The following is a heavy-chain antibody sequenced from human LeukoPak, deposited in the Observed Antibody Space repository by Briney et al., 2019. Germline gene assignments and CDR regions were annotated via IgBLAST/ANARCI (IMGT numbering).Heavy chain of an antibody. J-gene: IGHJ4*02. CDR1: GFTFSDYY. V-gene: IGHV3-30-3*01. D-gene: IGHD3-22*01. CDR2: ISYDGSNK. CDR3: ARDYYYDSSGYYSPRTPFFDY. Sequence: GGSLRLSCAASGFTFSDYYMSWIRQAPGKGLEWVAVISYDGSNKYYADSVKGRFTISRDNSKNTLYLQMNSLRAEDTAVYYCARDYYYDSSGYYSPRTPFFDYWGQGTLVTVSS.